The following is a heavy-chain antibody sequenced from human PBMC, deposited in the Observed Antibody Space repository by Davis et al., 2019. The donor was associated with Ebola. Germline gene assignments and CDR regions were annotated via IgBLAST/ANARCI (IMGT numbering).Heavy chain of an antibody. CDR1: GFTFSSYA. CDR2: ISGSGGST. J-gene: IGHJ4*02. CDR3: TATRLRREDY. V-gene: IGHV3-23*01. D-gene: IGHD5-12*01. Sequence: GESLKISCAASGFTFSSYAMSWVRQAPGKGLEWVSAISGSGGSTYYADSVKGRFTISRDNSKNTPYLQMNSLKTEDTAVYYCTATRLRREDYWGQGTLVTVSS.